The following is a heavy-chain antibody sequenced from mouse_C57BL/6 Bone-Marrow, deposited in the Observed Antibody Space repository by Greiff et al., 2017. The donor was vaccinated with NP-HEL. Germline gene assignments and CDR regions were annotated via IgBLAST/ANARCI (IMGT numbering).Heavy chain of an antibody. CDR3: ARHDYEGGEAMDY. Sequence: EVKLVESGGGLVQPGGSLKLSCAASGFTFSDYGMAWVRQAPRKGPEWVAFISNLAYSIYYADTVTGRFTISRENAKNTLYLEMSSLRSEDTAMYYCARHDYEGGEAMDYWGQGTSVTVSS. V-gene: IGHV5-15*04. J-gene: IGHJ4*01. CDR2: ISNLAYSI. D-gene: IGHD2-4*01. CDR1: GFTFSDYG.